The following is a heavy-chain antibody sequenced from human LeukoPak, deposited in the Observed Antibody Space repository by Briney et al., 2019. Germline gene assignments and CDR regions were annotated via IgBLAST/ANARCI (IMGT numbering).Heavy chain of an antibody. D-gene: IGHD6-19*01. CDR1: GFTFSSYA. CDR3: ARSGSGWFYGMDV. J-gene: IGHJ6*02. Sequence: GGSLRLSCAASGFTFSSYAMHWVRQAPGKGLEWVAVISYDGSNKYYADSVKGRFTISRDNSKNTLYLQMNSLRAEDTAMYYCARSGSGWFYGMDVWGQGTTVTVSS. V-gene: IGHV3-30-3*01. CDR2: ISYDGSNK.